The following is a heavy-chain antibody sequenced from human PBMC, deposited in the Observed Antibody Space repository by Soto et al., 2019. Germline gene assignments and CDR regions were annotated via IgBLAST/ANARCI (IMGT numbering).Heavy chain of an antibody. D-gene: IGHD2-21*01. V-gene: IGHV3-48*02. J-gene: IGHJ5*02. CDR1: GFTFSNYH. CDR2: ISRSSGTL. CDR3: AKAPSSDCNSGACSLRS. Sequence: GGSLRLSCAASGFTFSNYHMNWVRQAPGKGLEWVSYISRSSGTLFYADSVKGRFTISRDNAKNSLYLQMNSLRDEDTAVYYCAKAPSSDCNSGACSLRSWGQGTLVTVSS.